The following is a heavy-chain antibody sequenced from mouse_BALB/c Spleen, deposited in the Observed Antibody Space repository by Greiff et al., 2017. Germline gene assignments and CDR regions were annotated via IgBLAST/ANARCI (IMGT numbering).Heavy chain of an antibody. J-gene: IGHJ4*01. CDR3: ATYYRYLYAMDY. V-gene: IGHV1-7*01. Sequence: QVQLQQSGAELAKPGASVKMSCKASGYTFTSYWMHWVKQRPGQGLEWIGYINPSTGYTEYNQKFKDKATLTADKSSSTAYMQLSSLTSEDSAVYYCATYYRYLYAMDYWGQGTSVTVSS. CDR2: INPSTGYT. CDR1: GYTFTSYW. D-gene: IGHD2-14*01.